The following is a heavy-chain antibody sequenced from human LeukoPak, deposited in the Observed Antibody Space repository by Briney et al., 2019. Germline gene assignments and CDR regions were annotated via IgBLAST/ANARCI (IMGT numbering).Heavy chain of an antibody. J-gene: IGHJ6*03. Sequence: SETLSLTCTVSGASISSYYWNWIRQSAGKGLEWIGRIYVSGSTTYNPSLRSRLTMSIDTSKKQISLTLRSMTAADTAVYYCARGDYYYYYMDVWGRGTTVTVSS. CDR2: IYVSGST. V-gene: IGHV4-4*07. CDR1: GASISSYY. CDR3: ARGDYYYYYMDV.